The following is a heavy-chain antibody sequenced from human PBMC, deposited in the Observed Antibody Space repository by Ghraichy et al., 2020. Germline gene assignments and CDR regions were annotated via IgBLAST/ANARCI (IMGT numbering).Heavy chain of an antibody. J-gene: IGHJ5*02. D-gene: IGHD1-26*01. CDR3: TRDSSWSFFS. V-gene: IGHV3-7*03. CDR1: GFKFSTSW. Sequence: GGSLRLSCAASGFKFSTSWMGWVRQAPAKGLEWVANIKPDGSAKYYVDSVKGRSTISRDNAENSLYLDINSVRAEDMAVYYCTRDSSWSFFSWGQGTLVTFSS. CDR2: IKPDGSAK.